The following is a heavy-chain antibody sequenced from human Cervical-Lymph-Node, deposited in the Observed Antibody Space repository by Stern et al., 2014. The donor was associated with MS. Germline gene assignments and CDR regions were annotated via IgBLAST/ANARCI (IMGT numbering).Heavy chain of an antibody. Sequence: VQLVESGAEVKKPGASVKVSCKASGYTFTGYYMHWVRQAPGQGPEWMGWINSNSGGTTYAQKFQGRVTVTRDTSVSTVYMELSRLRSDDTAVYYCARGGTSSCDYWGQGTLVTVSS. V-gene: IGHV1-2*02. J-gene: IGHJ4*02. D-gene: IGHD1-14*01. CDR2: INSNSGGT. CDR3: ARGGTSSCDY. CDR1: GYTFTGYY.